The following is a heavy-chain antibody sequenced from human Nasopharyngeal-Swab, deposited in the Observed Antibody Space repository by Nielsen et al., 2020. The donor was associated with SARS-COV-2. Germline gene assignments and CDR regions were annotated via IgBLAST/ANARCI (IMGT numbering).Heavy chain of an antibody. Sequence: VRQMPGKGLEWIGRVYYRGSTYYSPSLKSRVTISVDTSKNQFSLKLNSVTAADTAVYFCARRTTAAPYYFDYWGQGTLVTVSS. CDR2: VYYRGST. D-gene: IGHD4-11*01. J-gene: IGHJ4*02. CDR3: ARRTTAAPYYFDY. V-gene: IGHV4-39*01.